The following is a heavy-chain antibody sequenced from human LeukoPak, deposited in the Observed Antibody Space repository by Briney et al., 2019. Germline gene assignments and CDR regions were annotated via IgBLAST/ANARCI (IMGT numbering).Heavy chain of an antibody. D-gene: IGHD3-16*01. Sequence: GGSLRLSCAASGFTFSSYGMHWVRQAPGKGLEWVAVISYDGSNKYYADSVKGRFTISRDNSKNTLYLQMNSLRAEDTAVYYCAKAFYDYAVDYWGQGTLVTVSS. J-gene: IGHJ4*02. CDR3: AKAFYDYAVDY. CDR1: GFTFSSYG. V-gene: IGHV3-30*18. CDR2: ISYDGSNK.